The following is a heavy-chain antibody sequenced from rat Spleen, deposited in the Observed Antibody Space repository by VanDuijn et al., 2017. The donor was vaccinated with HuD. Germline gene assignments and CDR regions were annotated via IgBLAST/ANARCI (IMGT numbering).Heavy chain of an antibody. V-gene: IGHV5-62*01. J-gene: IGHJ2*01. Sequence: VQLVESGGGLVQPGNPLKLSCAASGFTFSSYGMHWIRQAPGKGLDWVAYISSSSGTVYADAVKERFTISRDNAKNTLYLQLNSLKSEDTAIYYCARSTGDPWGQGVMVTVSS. CDR2: ISSSSGT. CDR1: GFTFSSYG. CDR3: ARSTGDP. D-gene: IGHD1-4*01.